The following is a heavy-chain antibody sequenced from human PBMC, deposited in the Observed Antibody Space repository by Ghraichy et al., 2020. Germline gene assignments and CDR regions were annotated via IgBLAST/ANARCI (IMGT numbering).Heavy chain of an antibody. CDR3: AKDADYGDSHYYYYYGMDV. CDR1: GFTFSSYA. J-gene: IGHJ6*02. CDR2: ISGSGGST. Sequence: GESLNISCAASGFTFSSYAMSWVRQAPGKGLEWVSAISGSGGSTYYADSVKGRFTISRDNSKNTLYLQMNSLRAEDTAVYYCAKDADYGDSHYYYYYGMDVWGQGTTATVSS. D-gene: IGHD4-17*01. V-gene: IGHV3-23*01.